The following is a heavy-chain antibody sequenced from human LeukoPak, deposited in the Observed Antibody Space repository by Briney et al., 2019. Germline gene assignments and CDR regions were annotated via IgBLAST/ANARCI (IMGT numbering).Heavy chain of an antibody. CDR2: IYSGGST. D-gene: IGHD3-10*02. Sequence: PGGSLRLSCAASGFTVSSNYMSWVRQAPGKGLEWVSVIYSGGSTYYADSVKGRFTISRDNSKNTLYLQMNSLRAEDTAVYYCARYRYDRGLSDWFDPWGQGTLVTVSS. V-gene: IGHV3-53*01. J-gene: IGHJ5*02. CDR1: GFTVSSNY. CDR3: ARYRYDRGLSDWFDP.